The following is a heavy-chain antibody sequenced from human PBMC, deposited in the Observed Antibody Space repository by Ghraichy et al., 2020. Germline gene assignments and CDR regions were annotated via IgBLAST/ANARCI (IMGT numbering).Heavy chain of an antibody. V-gene: IGHV4-61*02. CDR3: ARDRDSSWYSGGFDP. Sequence: SETLSLTCTVSGGSISSGSYYWSWIRQPAGKGLEWIGRIYTSGSTNYNPSLKSRVTISVDTSKNQFSLKLSSVTAADTAVYYCARDRDSSWYSGGFDPWGQGTLVTVSS. CDR1: GGSISSGSYY. J-gene: IGHJ5*02. CDR2: IYTSGST. D-gene: IGHD6-13*01.